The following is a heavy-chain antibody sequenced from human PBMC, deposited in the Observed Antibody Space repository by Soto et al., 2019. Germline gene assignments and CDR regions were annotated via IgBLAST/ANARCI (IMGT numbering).Heavy chain of an antibody. CDR3: ARDWYSSATYDAFDI. D-gene: IGHD6-19*01. Sequence: GGSLRLSCAASGFTFSSYGMHWVRQAPGKGLEWVAVIWYDGSNKYYADSVKGRFTISRDNSKNTLYLQMNSLRAEDTAVYYCARDWYSSATYDAFDIWGQGTRVTVSS. CDR1: GFTFSSYG. V-gene: IGHV3-33*01. J-gene: IGHJ3*02. CDR2: IWYDGSNK.